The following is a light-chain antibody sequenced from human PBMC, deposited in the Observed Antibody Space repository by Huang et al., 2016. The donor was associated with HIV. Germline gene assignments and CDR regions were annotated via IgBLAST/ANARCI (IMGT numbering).Light chain of an antibody. CDR1: QRVRSN. J-gene: IGKJ1*01. CDR3: QQYDDWRRT. CDR2: GAS. V-gene: IGKV3-15*01. Sequence: EIVMTQSPGTLSVSPGASATLSCRASQRVRSNLAWYQQRAGQAPRLLIYGASTRATGVPARFSGSGSGTEFTLTITRLQSEDFGVYFCQQYDDWRRTFGQGTKVEIK.